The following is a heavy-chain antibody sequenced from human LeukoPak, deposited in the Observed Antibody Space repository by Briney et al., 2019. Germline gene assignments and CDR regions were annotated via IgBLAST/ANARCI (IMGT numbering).Heavy chain of an antibody. V-gene: IGHV4-4*09. Sequence: SETLSLPCTVSGGSISSYYWSWLRQPPGKGLEWIGYIYTSGSTNYNPSLKSRVTISVDTSKNQFSLKLSSVTAADTAVYYCARRGDLYYYYMDVWGKGTTVTVSS. CDR2: IYTSGST. CDR1: GGSISSYY. J-gene: IGHJ6*03. D-gene: IGHD3-10*01. CDR3: ARRGDLYYYYMDV.